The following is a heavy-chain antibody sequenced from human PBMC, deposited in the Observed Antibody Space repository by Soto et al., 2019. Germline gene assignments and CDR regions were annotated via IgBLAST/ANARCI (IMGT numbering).Heavy chain of an antibody. CDR3: ARDTRKGDILTGYYTNWFDP. J-gene: IGHJ5*02. D-gene: IGHD3-9*01. CDR2: ISAYNGNT. V-gene: IGHV1-18*01. Sequence: ASVKVSCKASGYTFTSYGISWVRQAPGQGLEWMGWISAYNGNTNYAQKLQGRVTMTTDTSTSTAYMELRSLRSDDTAVYYCARDTRKGDILTGYYTNWFDPWGQGTLVTVSS. CDR1: GYTFTSYG.